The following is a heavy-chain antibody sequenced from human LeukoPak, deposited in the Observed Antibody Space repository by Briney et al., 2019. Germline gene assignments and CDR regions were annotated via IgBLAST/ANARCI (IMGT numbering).Heavy chain of an antibody. D-gene: IGHD3-22*01. CDR2: IKSKTDGGTT. CDR1: GFTFSNAW. V-gene: IGHV3-15*01. Sequence: PGGSLRLSCAASGFTFSNAWMSWVRQAPGKGLEWVGRIKSKTDGGTTDYAAPVKGRFTISRDDSKNTLYLQMNSLKTEDTAVYYCTTDFGDYDSSGYYLGGVYWGQGTLVTVSS. J-gene: IGHJ4*02. CDR3: TTDFGDYDSSGYYLGGVY.